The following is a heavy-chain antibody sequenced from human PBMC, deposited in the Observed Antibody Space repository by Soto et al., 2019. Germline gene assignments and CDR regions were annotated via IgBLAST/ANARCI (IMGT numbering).Heavy chain of an antibody. V-gene: IGHV1-69*13. CDR3: ARGIYYYGSGSYPYYYYGMDV. D-gene: IGHD3-10*01. CDR2: IIPIFGTA. J-gene: IGHJ6*02. CDR1: GGTFSSYA. Sequence: SVKVSCKASGGTFSSYAISWVRQAPGQGLEWMEGIIPIFGTANYAQKFQGRVTITADESTSTAYMELSSLRSEDTAVYYCARGIYYYGSGSYPYYYYGMDVWGQGTTVTVSS.